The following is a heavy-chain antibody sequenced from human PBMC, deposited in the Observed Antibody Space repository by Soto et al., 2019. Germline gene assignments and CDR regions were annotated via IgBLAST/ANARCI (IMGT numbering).Heavy chain of an antibody. CDR1: GFTFSSYG. D-gene: IGHD2-15*01. V-gene: IGHV3-30*18. Sequence: PGGSLRLSCAASGFTFSSYGMHWVRQAPGKGLEWVAVISYDGSNKYYADSVKGRFTISRDNSKNTLYLQMNSLRAEDTAVYYCPKRSVPLTPPYYYGMDVWGQGTTVTVSS. CDR3: PKRSVPLTPPYYYGMDV. CDR2: ISYDGSNK. J-gene: IGHJ6*02.